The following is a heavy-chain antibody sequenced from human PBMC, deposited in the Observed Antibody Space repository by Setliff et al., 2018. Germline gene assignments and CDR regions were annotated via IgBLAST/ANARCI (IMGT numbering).Heavy chain of an antibody. J-gene: IGHJ4*02. Sequence: PSETLSLTCTVSGGSISSYYWSWIRQPPGKGLEWIGYIYTSGSTNYNPSLKSRVTISVDTAKNQFSLKLSAVTAADTAVYFCASAAAGCCSGRSCYARLYFDYWCQGTLVTVSS. V-gene: IGHV4-4*08. CDR3: ASAAAGCCSGRSCYARLYFDY. CDR1: GGSISSYY. CDR2: IYTSGST. D-gene: IGHD2-15*01.